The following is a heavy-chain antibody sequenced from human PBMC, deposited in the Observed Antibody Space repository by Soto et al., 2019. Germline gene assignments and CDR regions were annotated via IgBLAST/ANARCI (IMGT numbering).Heavy chain of an antibody. J-gene: IGHJ4*02. CDR1: GYNFTSYW. CDR2: IDPSDSYT. CDR3: ARHPSGYSSSWYIDY. V-gene: IGHV5-10-1*01. D-gene: IGHD6-13*01. Sequence: PGESLKISCQGSGYNFTSYWISWVRQMPGKGLEWMGRIDPSDSYTNYSPSFEGHVTISADTSISTAYLQWSSLRASDTAMYYCARHPSGYSSSWYIDYWGQGTLVTVSS.